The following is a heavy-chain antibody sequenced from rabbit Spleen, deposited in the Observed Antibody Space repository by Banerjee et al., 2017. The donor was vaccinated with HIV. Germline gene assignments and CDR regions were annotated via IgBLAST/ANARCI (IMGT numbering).Heavy chain of an antibody. CDR2: IYAAKGST. CDR1: GIDFTNYS. D-gene: IGHD6-1*01. Sequence: QLTETGGGLVQPGGSLTLSCKASGIDFTNYSISWVRQAPGKGLEWIGIIYAAKGSTDYASWVNGRFTISSDNAQSTLYLQLKSLTAADTATYFCARVGGVGVYGYATLWGPGTLVTVS. J-gene: IGHJ6*01. V-gene: IGHV1S7*01. CDR3: ARVGGVGVYGYATL.